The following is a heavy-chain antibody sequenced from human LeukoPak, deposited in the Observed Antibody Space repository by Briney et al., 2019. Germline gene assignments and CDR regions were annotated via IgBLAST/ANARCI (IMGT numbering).Heavy chain of an antibody. CDR3: ARGVYIAAAQYGY. J-gene: IGHJ4*02. V-gene: IGHV4-4*07. Sequence: SETLSLTCTVSGGSISSYYWSWIRQPAGKGLEWIGRIYANGSTNYNPSLKSRVTISVDTSKNQFSLKLSSVTAADTAVYYCARGVYIAAAQYGYWGQGTLVTVSS. D-gene: IGHD6-13*01. CDR2: IYANGST. CDR1: GGSISSYY.